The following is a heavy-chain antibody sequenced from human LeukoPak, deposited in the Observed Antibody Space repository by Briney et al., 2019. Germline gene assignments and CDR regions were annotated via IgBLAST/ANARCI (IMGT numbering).Heavy chain of an antibody. CDR3: ARTTEGYCRGRSCYSYYYYMDV. D-gene: IGHD2-15*01. Sequence: SETLSLTCAVYGGSFSGYYWSWIRQPPGKGLEWIATIYYSGSTYYNPSLKSRVTISVDTSKNQFSLKLRSVTAADTAVYYCARTTEGYCRGRSCYSYYYYMDVWGKGTTVTVSS. J-gene: IGHJ6*03. CDR2: IYYSGST. CDR1: GGSFSGYY. V-gene: IGHV4-34*01.